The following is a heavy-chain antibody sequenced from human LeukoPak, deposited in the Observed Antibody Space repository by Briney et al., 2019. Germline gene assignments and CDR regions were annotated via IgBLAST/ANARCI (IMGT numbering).Heavy chain of an antibody. CDR1: GGTFSSYA. J-gene: IGHJ4*02. Sequence: ASVKVSCKASGGTFSSYAISWVRQAPGQGLEWMGGIIPIFGTANYAQKFQGRVTITADESTSTAYMELSSLRSEDTAVYYCARSWDTAMVSHFDYWGQGTLVTVSS. CDR2: IIPIFGTA. V-gene: IGHV1-69*13. CDR3: ARSWDTAMVSHFDY. D-gene: IGHD5-18*01.